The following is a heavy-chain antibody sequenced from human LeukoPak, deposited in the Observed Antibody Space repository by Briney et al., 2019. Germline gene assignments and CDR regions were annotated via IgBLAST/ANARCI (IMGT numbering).Heavy chain of an antibody. J-gene: IGHJ4*02. D-gene: IGHD4-17*01. CDR2: IKQDGSEK. V-gene: IGHV3-7*01. CDR1: GFTFSSYW. Sequence: GGSLRLSCAASGFTFSSYWMSWVRQAPGKGLEWVANIKQDGSEKYYVDSVKGRFTISRDNAKNSLYLQMNSLRAEDTAVYYCARHDGDYADYFDYWGQGTLVTVSS. CDR3: ARHDGDYADYFDY.